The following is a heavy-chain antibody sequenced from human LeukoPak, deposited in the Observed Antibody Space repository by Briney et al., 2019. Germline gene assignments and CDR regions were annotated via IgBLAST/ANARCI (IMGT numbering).Heavy chain of an antibody. D-gene: IGHD2-2*01. Sequence: ASVNVSCKSSVYTFTSYDINWVRQASAQGVEWMGWMNPNSGNTGYAQKFHSRVTITRNTSTSTAYMEQRSLISDATAVYYCARGPISEIVVIPAAADYYHMDVWGKGTTVTVSS. CDR1: VYTFTSYD. CDR3: ARGPISEIVVIPAAADYYHMDV. V-gene: IGHV1-8*01. CDR2: MNPNSGNT. J-gene: IGHJ6*03.